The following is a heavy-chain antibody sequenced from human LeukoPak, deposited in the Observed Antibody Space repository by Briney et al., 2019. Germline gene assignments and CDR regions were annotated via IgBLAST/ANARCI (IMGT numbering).Heavy chain of an antibody. D-gene: IGHD3-22*01. CDR1: GFTFDDYG. V-gene: IGHV3-11*01. CDR3: ARVLVVITQPFDY. J-gene: IGHJ4*02. CDR2: IDNSGRTI. Sequence: PGGSLRLSCAASGFTFDDYGMSWIRQAPGKGLEWVAYIDNSGRTIYYADSVKGRFTISRDNAKNSLYLQMNSLRAEDTAVYYCARVLVVITQPFDYWGQGTLVTVSS.